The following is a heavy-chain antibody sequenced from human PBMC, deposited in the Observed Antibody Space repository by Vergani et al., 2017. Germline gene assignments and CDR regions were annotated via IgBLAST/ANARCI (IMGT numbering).Heavy chain of an antibody. CDR1: GFTFGDYA. CDR3: TRDRGCWSFDY. Sequence: EVQLVESGGGLVQPGRSLRLSCTASGFTFGDYAMSWVRQAPGKGLEWVGFIRSKAYGGTTEYAASVKGRFTISRADSKSIAYLQMNSLKTEDTAVYYCTRDRGCWSFDYWGQGTLVTVSS. D-gene: IGHD6-13*01. J-gene: IGHJ4*02. V-gene: IGHV3-49*04. CDR2: IRSKAYGGTT.